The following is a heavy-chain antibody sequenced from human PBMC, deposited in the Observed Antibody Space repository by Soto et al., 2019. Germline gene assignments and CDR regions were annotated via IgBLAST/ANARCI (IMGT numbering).Heavy chain of an antibody. CDR1: GGSISSYY. D-gene: IGHD2-21*02. CDR3: ARGCGGDCQYGMDV. J-gene: IGHJ6*02. Sequence: QVQLQESGPGLVKPSETLSLTCTVSGGSISSYYWSWIRQPPGKGLEWIGYIYYSGSTNYNPSLKSRVTISVDTSKNQISLKLSSVTAADTAVYYCARGCGGDCQYGMDVWGQGTTVTVSS. CDR2: IYYSGST. V-gene: IGHV4-59*01.